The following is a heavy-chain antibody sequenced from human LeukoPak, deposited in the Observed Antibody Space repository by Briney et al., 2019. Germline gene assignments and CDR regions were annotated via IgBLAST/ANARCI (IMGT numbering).Heavy chain of an antibody. Sequence: SETLSLTCAVSGYSISSGYYWGWIRQPPGKGLEWIGSIYHSGSTYYNPSLKSRVTISVDTSKNQFSLKLSSVTAADTAAYYCARQGYQLLFDYWGQGTLVTVSS. CDR3: ARQGYQLLFDY. J-gene: IGHJ4*02. D-gene: IGHD2-2*01. CDR1: GYSISSGYY. V-gene: IGHV4-38-2*01. CDR2: IYHSGST.